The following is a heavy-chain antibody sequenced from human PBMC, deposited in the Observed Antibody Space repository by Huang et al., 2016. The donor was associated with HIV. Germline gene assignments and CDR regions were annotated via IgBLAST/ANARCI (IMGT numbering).Heavy chain of an antibody. Sequence: EVPLVESGGGLVQPGSSLRVSCEACGFAFSKVWMSWVRQAPGKGLEAVGLIKTSVEGGTIDYSAPVKDRFRISRDDLKGLMFLEMNNLKSDDTAIYYCATWSLPAAGGNWGRGTLVTVSS. CDR2: IKTSVEGGTI. V-gene: IGHV3-15*01. J-gene: IGHJ4*02. D-gene: IGHD6-13*01. CDR1: GFAFSKVW. CDR3: ATWSLPAAGGN.